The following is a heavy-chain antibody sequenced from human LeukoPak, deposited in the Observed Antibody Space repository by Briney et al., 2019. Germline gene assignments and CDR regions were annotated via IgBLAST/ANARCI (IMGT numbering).Heavy chain of an antibody. CDR1: GGSISSSSYY. D-gene: IGHD3-22*01. CDR2: IYYSGST. CDR3: ARQHRGYYDSSGYYYGY. J-gene: IGHJ4*02. V-gene: IGHV4-39*01. Sequence: PSETLSLTCTVSGGSISSSSYYWGWIRQPPGKGLEWIGSIYYSGSTYYNPSLKSRVTISVDTAKNQFSLKLSSVTAADTAVYYCARQHRGYYDSSGYYYGYWGQGTLVTVSS.